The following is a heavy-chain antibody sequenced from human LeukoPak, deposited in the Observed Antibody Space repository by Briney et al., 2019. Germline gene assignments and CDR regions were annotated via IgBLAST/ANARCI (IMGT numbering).Heavy chain of an antibody. V-gene: IGHV1-2*02. D-gene: IGHD4-17*01. Sequence: ASVKVSCKASGYTFTGYYMHWVRQAPGQGLEWMGWINPNSGGTNYAQKFQGRVTMTRDTSISTAHMELSRLRSDDTAVYYCARSEGYGDYATIDYWGQGTLVTVSS. CDR3: ARSEGYGDYATIDY. CDR1: GYTFTGYY. CDR2: INPNSGGT. J-gene: IGHJ4*02.